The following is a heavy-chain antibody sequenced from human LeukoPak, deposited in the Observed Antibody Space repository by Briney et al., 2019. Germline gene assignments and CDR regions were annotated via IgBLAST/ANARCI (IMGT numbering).Heavy chain of an antibody. CDR2: ISSSGSTI. J-gene: IGHJ6*03. CDR3: ASGSISAARTYYYYYYMDV. Sequence: GGSLRLSCAASGFTFHDHGMSWVRQPPGKGLEWVSYISSSGSTIYYADSVKGRFTISRDNAKNSLYLQMNSLRAEDTAVYYCASGSISAARTYYYYYYMDVWGKGTTVTVSS. V-gene: IGHV3-48*03. CDR1: GFTFHDHG. D-gene: IGHD3-10*01.